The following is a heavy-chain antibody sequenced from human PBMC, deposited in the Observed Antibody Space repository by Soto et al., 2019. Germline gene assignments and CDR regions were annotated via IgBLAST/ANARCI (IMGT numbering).Heavy chain of an antibody. CDR3: ARGGYCSGGSCYSDYYYGMDV. CDR2: INAGNGNT. V-gene: IGHV1-3*01. Sequence: QVQLVQSGAVVKKPGASVKVSCKASGYTFTSYAMHWVRQAPGQRLEWMGWINAGNGNTKYSQKFQGRVTITRDTSASTAYMELSSLRSEDTAVYYCARGGYCSGGSCYSDYYYGMDVWGQGTTVTVSS. J-gene: IGHJ6*02. CDR1: GYTFTSYA. D-gene: IGHD2-15*01.